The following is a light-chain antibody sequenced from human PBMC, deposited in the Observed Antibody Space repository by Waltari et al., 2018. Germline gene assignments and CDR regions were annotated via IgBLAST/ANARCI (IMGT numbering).Light chain of an antibody. V-gene: IGLV1-51*01. CDR3: ATWDSRLSVVV. J-gene: IGLJ3*02. Sequence: QSVLTQPPSVSAAPGQRVTISCSGGSSHIGNNDVSWYQQFPGTAPKLLITDNNKRPFGIPDRFSGSKSGTSATLGSTGLQTGDEADYYCATWDSRLSVVVFGGGTKVTVL. CDR2: DNN. CDR1: SSHIGNND.